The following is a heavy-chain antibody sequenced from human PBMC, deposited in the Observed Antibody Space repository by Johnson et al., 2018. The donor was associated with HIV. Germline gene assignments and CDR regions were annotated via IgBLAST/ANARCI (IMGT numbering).Heavy chain of an antibody. CDR1: GFSFSSYG. CDR2: ISFAGVKK. D-gene: IGHD3-22*01. CDR3: AKDLRRTAYYYDSSGYKPDAFDI. V-gene: IGHV3-30*18. J-gene: IGHJ3*02. Sequence: QVQLVESGGGVVQPGRSLRLSCAASGFSFSSYGMAWVRQAPGKGLEWVTVISFAGVKKYYADSVKGRFTISRDNSKGTLYLQMDGLRPEDTALYYCAKDLRRTAYYYDSSGYKPDAFDIWGQGTMVTVSS.